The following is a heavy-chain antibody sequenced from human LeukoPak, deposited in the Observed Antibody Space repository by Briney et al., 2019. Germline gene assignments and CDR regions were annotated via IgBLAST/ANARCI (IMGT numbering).Heavy chain of an antibody. Sequence: GGSLRLSCTASGFTFGDYGMSWVSQAPGKGLEWVGFISSRAYGGPTEYAASVKGRFPISRDDSKSTAYPQMNRLKTEVTAVYYCTRQMRLDAFDIWGQRTMVTVSS. CDR3: TRQMRLDAFDI. V-gene: IGHV3-49*04. CDR2: ISSRAYGGPT. CDR1: GFTFGDYG. D-gene: IGHD6-25*01. J-gene: IGHJ3*02.